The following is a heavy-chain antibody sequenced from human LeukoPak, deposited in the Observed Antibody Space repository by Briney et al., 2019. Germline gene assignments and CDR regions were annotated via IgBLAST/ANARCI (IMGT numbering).Heavy chain of an antibody. CDR1: GYTFTGYY. D-gene: IGHD3-22*01. CDR2: INPNSGGT. V-gene: IGHV1-2*02. CDR3: ARYYYDSSGYYVFDY. Sequence: GASVKVSCKASGYTFTGYYMHWVRQAPGQGLEWMGWINPNSGGTNYAQKFQGRVTMTRDTSISTAYMELSRLRSDDTAVYYCARYYYDSSGYYVFDYWGQGTLVTVSS. J-gene: IGHJ4*02.